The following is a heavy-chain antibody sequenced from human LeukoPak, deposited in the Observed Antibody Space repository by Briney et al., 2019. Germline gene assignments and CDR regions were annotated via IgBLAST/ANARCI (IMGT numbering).Heavy chain of an antibody. CDR2: ISTYNGNT. CDR3: ARGKPVYFYGPGSYLASPFDS. D-gene: IGHD3-10*01. Sequence: ASVKVSCKASGYTFTSYGISWVRQAPGQGLEWMGWISTYNGNTNYAQMLQGRITMTTDTSTSTAYMELGSLRSDDTAAYYCARGKPVYFYGPGSYLASPFDSWGQGTLVTVSS. CDR1: GYTFTSYG. V-gene: IGHV1-18*01. J-gene: IGHJ4*02.